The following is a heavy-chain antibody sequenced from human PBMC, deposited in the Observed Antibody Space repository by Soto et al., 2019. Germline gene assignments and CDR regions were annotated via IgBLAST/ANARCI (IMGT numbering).Heavy chain of an antibody. J-gene: IGHJ6*02. CDR1: GFTFNTYA. CDR3: ARDGYSSGWYDSDGMDV. D-gene: IGHD6-19*01. CDR2: ISSSSSYI. V-gene: IGHV3-21*01. Sequence: GGSLRLSCAASGFTFNTYAINWVRQAPGKGLEWVSSISSSSSYIYYADSVKGRFTISRDNAKNSLYLQMNSLRAEDTAVYYCARDGYSSGWYDSDGMDVWGQGTTVTVS.